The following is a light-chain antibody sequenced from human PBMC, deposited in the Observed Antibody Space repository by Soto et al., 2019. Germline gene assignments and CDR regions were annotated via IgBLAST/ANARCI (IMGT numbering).Light chain of an antibody. CDR3: QQYNNWPPIT. CDR1: QSVGNN. Sequence: EIMMTQSPATLSVSPGERATLSCRASQSVGNNLAWYQQRRGQAPRLLIYYASTRATGVPARFSGSGSGTEFTLTISSLQSEDSALYYCQQYNNWPPITFGQGTRLEIK. V-gene: IGKV3-15*01. J-gene: IGKJ5*01. CDR2: YAS.